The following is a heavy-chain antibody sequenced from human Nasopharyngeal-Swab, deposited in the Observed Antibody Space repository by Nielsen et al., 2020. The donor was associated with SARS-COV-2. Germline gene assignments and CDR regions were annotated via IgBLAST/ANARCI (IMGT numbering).Heavy chain of an antibody. CDR3: ARGTHMITFGGVIVVDAFDI. CDR1: GFTFNTYA. V-gene: IGHV3-23*01. J-gene: IGHJ3*02. Sequence: GESLKISCAASGFTFNTYAISWVRQAPGKGLEWVSVISGSDYSTKYADSVKGRFTISRDNAKNSLYLQMNSLRAEDTAVYYCARGTHMITFGGVIVVDAFDIWGQGTMVTVSS. CDR2: ISGSDYST. D-gene: IGHD3-16*02.